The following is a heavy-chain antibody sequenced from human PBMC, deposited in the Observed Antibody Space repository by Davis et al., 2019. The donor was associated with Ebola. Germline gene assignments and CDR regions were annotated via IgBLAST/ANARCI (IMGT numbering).Heavy chain of an antibody. D-gene: IGHD4-17*01. Sequence: GGSLRLSCAASGFTFSSYAMSWVRQAPGKGLEWVAVISYDGSNKYYADSVKGRFTISRDNSKNTLYLQMNSLRAEDTAVYYCARVGYGDYWRWFDPWGQGTLVTVSS. CDR1: GFTFSSYA. CDR3: ARVGYGDYWRWFDP. V-gene: IGHV3-30*03. CDR2: ISYDGSNK. J-gene: IGHJ5*02.